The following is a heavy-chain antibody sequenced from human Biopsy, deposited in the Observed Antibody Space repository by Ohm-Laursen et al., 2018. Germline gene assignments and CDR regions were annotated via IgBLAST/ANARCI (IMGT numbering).Heavy chain of an antibody. Sequence: GTLSLTCTVNGESSSGYFWNWIRQPPGKGLEWIGEINQSGSTKYNPSLKRRATLSADSSNSQFFLRLTSGTAADTAIYYCARGSGYFKLDVWGQGTTVTVSS. J-gene: IGHJ6*02. CDR2: INQSGST. CDR1: GESSSGYF. D-gene: IGHD5-12*01. V-gene: IGHV4-34*01. CDR3: ARGSGYFKLDV.